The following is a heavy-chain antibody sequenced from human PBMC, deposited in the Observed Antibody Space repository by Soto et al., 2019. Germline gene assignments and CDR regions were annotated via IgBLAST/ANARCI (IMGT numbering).Heavy chain of an antibody. CDR1: GFTFSSYS. V-gene: IGHV3-21*01. D-gene: IGHD2-15*01. CDR3: ARGGYCSGGSCYSGAFDI. Sequence: PGGSLRLSCAASGFTFSSYSMNWVRQAPGKGLEWVSSISSSSSYIYYADSVKGRFTISRDNAKNSLYLQMNSLRAEDTAVYYCARGGYCSGGSCYSGAFDIGGQGTMVT. J-gene: IGHJ3*02. CDR2: ISSSSSYI.